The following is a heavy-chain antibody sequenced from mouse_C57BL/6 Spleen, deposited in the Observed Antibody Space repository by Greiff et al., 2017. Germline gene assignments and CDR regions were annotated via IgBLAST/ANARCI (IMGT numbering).Heavy chain of an antibody. D-gene: IGHD2-4*01. Sequence: EVKLMESGPSLVRPSPTLSLSCTATGFSINSDCYWIWIRQFPGNKLEYIGYTFYSGITYYNPSLESRTYITRDTSKNQFSLKLSSVTTEDTATYYCARAAYDYHWYFDVWGTGTTVTVSS. CDR3: ARAAYDYHWYFDV. V-gene: IGHV3-3*01. CDR2: TFYSGIT. CDR1: GFSINSDCY. J-gene: IGHJ1*03.